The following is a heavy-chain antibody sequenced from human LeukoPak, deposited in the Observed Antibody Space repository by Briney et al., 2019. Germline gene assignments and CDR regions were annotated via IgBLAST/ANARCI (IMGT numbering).Heavy chain of an antibody. CDR2: INHSGST. J-gene: IGHJ6*03. CDR1: GGSFSGYY. V-gene: IGHV4-34*01. CDR3: ARGNLPHQMIRVSRSSYYYYYYMDV. Sequence: SETLSLTCAVYGGSFSGYYWSWIRQPPGKGLEWVGEINHSGSTNYNPSLKSRVTISVDTSKNQFSLKLSPVTAADTAVYYCARGNLPHQMIRVSRSSYYYYYYMDVWGKGTTVTVSS. D-gene: IGHD3-22*01.